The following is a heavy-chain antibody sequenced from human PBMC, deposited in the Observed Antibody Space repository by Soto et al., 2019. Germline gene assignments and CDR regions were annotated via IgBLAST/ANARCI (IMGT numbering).Heavy chain of an antibody. J-gene: IGHJ4*02. D-gene: IGHD1-1*01. Sequence: RGTLRLSCAASGFAFSDHYMSWIRQASGKGLEWIGYSSNCGSFTRYADSVKGRFSISRDNAKNSLYLQINSLRGDDTAIYYCVRSGDNYNLLDSWGQGTSVTVSS. V-gene: IGHV3-11*06. CDR3: VRSGDNYNLLDS. CDR2: SSNCGSFT. CDR1: GFAFSDHY.